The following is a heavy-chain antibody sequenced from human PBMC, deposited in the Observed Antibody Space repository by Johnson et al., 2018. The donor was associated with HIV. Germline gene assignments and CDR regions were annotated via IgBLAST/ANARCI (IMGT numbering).Heavy chain of an antibody. D-gene: IGHD1-26*01. CDR3: VKGVVGAEDVFDI. CDR1: GFNFSSYG. CDR2: IGYDGSNK. J-gene: IGHJ3*02. V-gene: IGHV3-33*06. Sequence: QVQLVESGGGVVQPGRSLRLSCAASGFNFSSYGMHWVRQAPGKGLEWVAVIGYDGSNKYYADSVKGRFTISRDNSKNTLYLQMNSLRAEDTAVYYCVKGVVGAEDVFDIWGQGTMVTVSS.